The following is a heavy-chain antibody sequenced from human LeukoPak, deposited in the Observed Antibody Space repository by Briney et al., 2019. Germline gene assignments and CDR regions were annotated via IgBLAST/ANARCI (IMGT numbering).Heavy chain of an antibody. CDR3: ARVLSYDSSGYSYYYYYMDV. CDR1: GGSISSSSYY. CDR2: IYYSGST. Sequence: PSETLSLTCTVSGGSISSSSYYWGWIRQPPGKGLEWIGSIYYSGSTYYNPSLKSRVTISVDTSKNQFSLKPSSVTAADTAVYYCARVLSYDSSGYSYYYYYMDVWGKGTTVTVSS. V-gene: IGHV4-39*07. D-gene: IGHD3-22*01. J-gene: IGHJ6*03.